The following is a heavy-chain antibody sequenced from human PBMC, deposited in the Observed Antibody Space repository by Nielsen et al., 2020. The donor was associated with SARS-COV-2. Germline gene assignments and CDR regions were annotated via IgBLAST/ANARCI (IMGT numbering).Heavy chain of an antibody. Sequence: GESLKISCAASGFSFSSYAMSWVRQAPGKGLEWVSGISDSGFRTHYAESVKGRFTISRDNSQNTLYLQMNTLRAEDTAIEYRAKAYSGCLPFYYWGQGTLGTVSS. D-gene: IGHD5-12*01. CDR1: GFSFSSYA. V-gene: IGHV3-23*01. CDR2: ISDSGFRT. J-gene: IGHJ4*02. CDR3: AKAYSGCLPFYY.